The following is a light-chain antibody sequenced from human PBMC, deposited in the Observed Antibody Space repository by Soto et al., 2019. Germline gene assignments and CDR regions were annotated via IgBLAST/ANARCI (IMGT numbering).Light chain of an antibody. Sequence: SHELTQSPSVSVAPGKTASITCGGNNIGSKSVHWYQQKPGQAPVLVIYSDSDRPSAIPERFSGSNSGKTATLTISRVEAGDEADYFCQVWDSGTDHVVFGGGTKLTVL. CDR1: NIGSKS. J-gene: IGLJ3*02. CDR3: QVWDSGTDHVV. CDR2: SDS. V-gene: IGLV3-21*04.